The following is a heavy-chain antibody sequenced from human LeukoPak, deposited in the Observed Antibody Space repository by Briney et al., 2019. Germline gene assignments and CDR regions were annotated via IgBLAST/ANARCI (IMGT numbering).Heavy chain of an antibody. J-gene: IGHJ2*01. CDR3: AKDSEARSISWYSHFDL. D-gene: IGHD6-13*01. CDR2: VTWSSRSK. V-gene: IGHV3-9*01. Sequence: GGSLRLSCEASGFTLEDYGIHWVRQVPGKGLEWVSGVTWSSRSKKYADSVRGRFSISRDDANNSLFLQMNNLRPEDTALYYCAKDSEARSISWYSHFDLWGRGTLVTVSS. CDR1: GFTLEDYG.